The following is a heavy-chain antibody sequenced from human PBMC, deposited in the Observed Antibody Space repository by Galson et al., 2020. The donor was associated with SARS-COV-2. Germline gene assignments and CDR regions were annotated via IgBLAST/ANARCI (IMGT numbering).Heavy chain of an antibody. J-gene: IGHJ3*01. CDR3: ARMTYYYDSSGPDDAFDL. CDR1: GGSISSSSYY. V-gene: IGHV4-39*01. Sequence: SETLSLTCTVSGGSISSSSYYWGWIRQPPGKGLEWIGSIYYSGSTYYNPSLKSRVTISVDTSKNQFSLKLSSVTAADTAVYYCARMTYYYDSSGPDDAFDLWGQGTMVTVSS. D-gene: IGHD3-22*01. CDR2: IYYSGST.